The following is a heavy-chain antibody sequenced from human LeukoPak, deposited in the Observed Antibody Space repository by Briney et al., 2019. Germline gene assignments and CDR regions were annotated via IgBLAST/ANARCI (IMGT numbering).Heavy chain of an antibody. D-gene: IGHD3-22*01. J-gene: IGHJ3*02. Sequence: ASVKVSCKASGYTFTSYYMHWVRQAPGQGLEWMGIIKPSGGSTSYAQKFQGRVTMTRDMSTSTVYMELSSLRSEDTAVYYCARPDYDSSGYHSTDAFDIWGQGTMVTVSS. V-gene: IGHV1-46*01. CDR2: IKPSGGST. CDR3: ARPDYDSSGYHSTDAFDI. CDR1: GYTFTSYY.